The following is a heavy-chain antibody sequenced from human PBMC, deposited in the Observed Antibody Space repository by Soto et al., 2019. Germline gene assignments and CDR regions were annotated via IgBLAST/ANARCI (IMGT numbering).Heavy chain of an antibody. D-gene: IGHD1-26*01. CDR3: ARLGGALQPLSALDI. CDR2: MSDSGGT. J-gene: IGHJ3*02. Sequence: SDTLSLTCTVSGDFINNYYWSWIRKPPGEGLEWIGYMSDSGGTSYNPSLKSRATISGDTSKNHLSLNLNSVTAADTAVYFCARLGGALQPLSALDIWGQGTTVTVSS. CDR1: GDFINNYY. V-gene: IGHV4-59*01.